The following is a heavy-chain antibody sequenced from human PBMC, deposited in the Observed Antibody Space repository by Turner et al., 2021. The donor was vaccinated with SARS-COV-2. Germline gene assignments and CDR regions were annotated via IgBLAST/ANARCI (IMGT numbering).Heavy chain of an antibody. CDR3: ARLDDSGHWGAFDI. V-gene: IGHV3-33*01. CDR1: GITFSSHG. D-gene: IGHD3-22*01. Sequence: QVQLVESGGGVVQPGRSLRRSCAAPGITFSSHGMHGVRQAPGKGLDWVAVILNDGSQKYYADSVKGRFTISRDNSKNMVYLQMNSLRAEDTAVYYCARLDDSGHWGAFDIWGQGTMVTVSS. CDR2: ILNDGSQK. J-gene: IGHJ3*02.